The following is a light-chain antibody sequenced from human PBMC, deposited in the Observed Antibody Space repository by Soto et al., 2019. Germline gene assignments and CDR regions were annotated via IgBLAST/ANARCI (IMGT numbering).Light chain of an antibody. J-gene: IGLJ1*01. CDR1: SSDVGAYNY. Sequence: QSVLTQPASVSGSPGQSITISCTGTSSDVGAYNYVSWYQQHPGKVPKLMIYDVSDRPSGVSNRFSGSKSGNTASLTISGLQAEDEADYYCSSFTRSHSYVFGTGTKLTVL. CDR2: DVS. CDR3: SSFTRSHSYV. V-gene: IGLV2-14*03.